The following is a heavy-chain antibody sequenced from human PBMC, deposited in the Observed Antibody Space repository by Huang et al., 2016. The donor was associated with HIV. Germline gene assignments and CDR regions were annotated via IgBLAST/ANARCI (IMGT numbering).Heavy chain of an antibody. CDR3: ARDQLSSYDYSYMDV. CDR1: GFTFKTYG. V-gene: IGHV3-30*03. Sequence: QVQLVESGGGVVQPGRSLRLSCAASGFTFKTYGMYWVRQAPGKGLDWVAFISYDGRNKYYADSVKGRFTISRDNSKNTLYLHMNSPRPDDTAVYYCARDQLSSYDYSYMDVWGKGTTVTVSS. CDR2: ISYDGRNK. J-gene: IGHJ6*03. D-gene: IGHD5-18*01.